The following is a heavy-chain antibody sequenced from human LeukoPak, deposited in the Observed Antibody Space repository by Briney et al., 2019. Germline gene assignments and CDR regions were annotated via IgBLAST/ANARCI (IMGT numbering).Heavy chain of an antibody. J-gene: IGHJ4*02. CDR1: GFTFSDYY. CDR2: ISCSGSTI. D-gene: IGHD2-2*01. Sequence: KPGGSLRLSCAASGFTFSDYYMSWIRQAPGKGLEWVSYISCSGSTIYYADSVKGRFTISRDNAKNSLYLQMNSLRAEDTAVYYCARDSDVVPAYYFDYWGQGTLVTVSS. CDR3: ARDSDVVPAYYFDY. V-gene: IGHV3-11*04.